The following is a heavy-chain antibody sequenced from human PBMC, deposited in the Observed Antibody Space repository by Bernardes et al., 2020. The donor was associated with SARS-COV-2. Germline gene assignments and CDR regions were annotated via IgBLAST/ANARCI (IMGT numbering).Heavy chain of an antibody. V-gene: IGHV3-48*01. Sequence: GGSLRLSCAASGFTFSSYTMNWVRQAPGKGLEWVSYIRSSDSFTYYADSVKGRFTISRDNAKNSLFLQMNSLRAEDTAVYYCARAPANAGYSDYWGQGTLVTVSS. D-gene: IGHD1-1*01. J-gene: IGHJ4*02. CDR2: IRSSDSFT. CDR3: ARAPANAGYSDY. CDR1: GFTFSSYT.